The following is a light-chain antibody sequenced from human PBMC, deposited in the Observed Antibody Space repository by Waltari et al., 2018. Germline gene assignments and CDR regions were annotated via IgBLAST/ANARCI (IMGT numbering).Light chain of an antibody. V-gene: IGLV2-14*03. CDR1: ISDVGGYDY. CDR2: DVT. Sequence: QSALTQPASVSGSPGHSITISCTGTISDVGGYDYVSWYQQHPDKAPKLMIYDVTNRPSGVSNRFSGSKSGNTASLTISGLQAEDEADYYCSSYASSSTLVVFGGWTKLTVL. CDR3: SSYASSSTLVV. J-gene: IGLJ2*01.